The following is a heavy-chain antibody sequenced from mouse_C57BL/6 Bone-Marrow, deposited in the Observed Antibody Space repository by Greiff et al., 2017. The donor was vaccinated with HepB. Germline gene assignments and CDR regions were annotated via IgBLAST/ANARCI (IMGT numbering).Heavy chain of an antibody. J-gene: IGHJ2*01. Sequence: VQLQQPGAELVMPGASVKLSCKASGYTFTSYWMHWVKQRPGQGLEWIGEIDPSDSYTNYNQKFKGKSTLTVDKSSSTAYMQLSSLTSEDSAVYYCALYSNFDYWGQGTTLTVSS. CDR2: IDPSDSYT. V-gene: IGHV1-69*01. CDR3: ALYSNFDY. D-gene: IGHD2-5*01. CDR1: GYTFTSYW.